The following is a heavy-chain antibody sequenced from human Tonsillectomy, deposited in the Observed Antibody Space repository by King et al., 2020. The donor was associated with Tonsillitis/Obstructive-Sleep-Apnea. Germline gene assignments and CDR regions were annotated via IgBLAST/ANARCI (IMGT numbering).Heavy chain of an antibody. CDR2: INPHSGGT. Sequence: VQLVQSGAEVKKPGASVKVSCKASGYTFPGYYMHWGRQAPGQGLEWMGWINPHSGGTNYAQKFQGWFTMTRDTSISTAYMELSRLRSDDTAVYYCARAPLRTDYYYYYMDVWGKGTTVTVSS. J-gene: IGHJ6*03. V-gene: IGHV1-2*04. D-gene: IGHD4-17*01. CDR3: ARAPLRTDYYYYYMDV. CDR1: GYTFPGYY.